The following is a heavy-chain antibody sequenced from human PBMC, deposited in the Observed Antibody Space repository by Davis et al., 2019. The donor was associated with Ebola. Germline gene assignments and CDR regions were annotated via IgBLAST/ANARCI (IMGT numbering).Heavy chain of an antibody. Sequence: PGGSLRLSCAASGFTFSSYSMNWVRQAPGKGLEWVSYISSSSSTIYYADSVKGRFTISRDKAKNTLFLQMNSLRDEETAVYYCARYRTPLNWFDPWGQGTLVTVSS. V-gene: IGHV3-48*02. D-gene: IGHD1-14*01. CDR2: ISSSSSTI. CDR1: GFTFSSYS. CDR3: ARYRTPLNWFDP. J-gene: IGHJ5*02.